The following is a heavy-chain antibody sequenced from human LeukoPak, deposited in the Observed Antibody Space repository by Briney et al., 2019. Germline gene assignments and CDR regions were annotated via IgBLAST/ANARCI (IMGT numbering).Heavy chain of an antibody. D-gene: IGHD1-26*01. Sequence: GGSLRLSCAASVLTYSSYEMNWVRQAPGKGLELVSYIRSSGSTIYYADSVKGRFTISRDNAKNSLYLQMNSLRAEDTAVYYCARDGWELHDAFDIWGQGTMVTVSS. CDR3: ARDGWELHDAFDI. CDR1: VLTYSSYE. J-gene: IGHJ3*02. V-gene: IGHV3-48*03. CDR2: IRSSGSTI.